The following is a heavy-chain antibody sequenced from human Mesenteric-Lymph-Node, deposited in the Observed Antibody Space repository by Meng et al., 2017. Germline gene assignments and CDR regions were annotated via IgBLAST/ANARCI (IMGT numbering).Heavy chain of an antibody. CDR2: TYYKSKWYN. V-gene: IGHV6-1*01. D-gene: IGHD6-25*01. CDR1: GHSGSTNSAA. Sequence: HVHLHQSGPGLVKPSQTLSLTCAISGHSGSTNSAALNWIRQSPSGGLEWLGRTYYKSKWYNDYAESVKSRITINPDTSKNQFSLQLNSVTPEDTAVYYCARDPAAFDFWGQGILVTVSS. CDR3: ARDPAAFDF. J-gene: IGHJ4*02.